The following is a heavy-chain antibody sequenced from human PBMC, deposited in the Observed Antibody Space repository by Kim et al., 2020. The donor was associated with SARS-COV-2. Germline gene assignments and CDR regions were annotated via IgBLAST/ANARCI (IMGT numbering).Heavy chain of an antibody. CDR2: IYTGGST. J-gene: IGHJ4*02. CDR1: GGSTTSGSYY. D-gene: IGHD6-19*01. CDR3: ARSIAVAGGYVGD. V-gene: IGHV4-61*09. Sequence: SETLSLTCTVSGGSTTSGSYYWSWIRQPAGKGLEWIGHIYTGGSTNYNPSLKSRVTISIDTSENQISLKLNSVTAADTAVYYCARSIAVAGGYVGDWGQGTLVTVSS.